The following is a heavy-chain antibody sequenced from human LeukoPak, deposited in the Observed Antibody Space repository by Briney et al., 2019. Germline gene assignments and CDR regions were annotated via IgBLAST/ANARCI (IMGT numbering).Heavy chain of an antibody. J-gene: IGHJ3*02. CDR2: IFYSGST. CDR3: AKSNGYGLIDI. Sequence: SETLSLTCAVYGGSFSGYYWSWIRQPPGKALEWSGNIFYSGSTYYSPSLKSRVTISLDTSRNQFSLKLNSVTAADTAVYYCAKSNGYGLIDIWGQGTMVTVS. CDR1: GGSFSGYY. D-gene: IGHD3-22*01. V-gene: IGHV4-34*12.